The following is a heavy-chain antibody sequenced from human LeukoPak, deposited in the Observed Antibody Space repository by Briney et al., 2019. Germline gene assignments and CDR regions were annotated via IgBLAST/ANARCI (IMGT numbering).Heavy chain of an antibody. CDR3: ARGLGRGSYFSFFDY. CDR2: ISSSSSYI. Sequence: PGGSLRLSCAASGFTFSSYSMNWVRQAPGKGLEWVSSISSSSSYIYYADSVKGRLTISRDNAKNSLYLQMNSLRAEDTAVYYCARGLGRGSYFSFFDYWGQGTLVTVSS. D-gene: IGHD1-26*01. J-gene: IGHJ4*02. CDR1: GFTFSSYS. V-gene: IGHV3-21*01.